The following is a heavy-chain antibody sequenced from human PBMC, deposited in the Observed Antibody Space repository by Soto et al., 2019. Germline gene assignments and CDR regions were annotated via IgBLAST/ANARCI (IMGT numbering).Heavy chain of an antibody. J-gene: IGHJ5*02. Sequence: EVQLLECGGDVVRPGGSRRLSCAASGFTFSSYAMGLVRQAPGRGLEGVAGVSRAGTYTFYADSVRGRFSISRDNSRDTVDLYMNALRGDDTAVYFCVKYTVTEDLGESWGQGTLVSVSS. CDR3: VKYTVTEDLGES. CDR2: VSRAGTYT. CDR1: GFTFSSYA. V-gene: IGHV3-23*01. D-gene: IGHD3-16*01.